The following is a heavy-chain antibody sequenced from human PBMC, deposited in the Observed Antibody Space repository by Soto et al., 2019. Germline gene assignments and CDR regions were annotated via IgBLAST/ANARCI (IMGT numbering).Heavy chain of an antibody. Sequence: EVQLLESGGGLVQPGGSLRLSCAASGFTFSSYAMSWIRQAPGKGLEWVSTISRSGDSTYYRDSVKGRFAISRDNSKNTVDLQMNILRAEDTAGYYCAKTDKFNPQSSGWANRFDYWGQGTLVTVSS. CDR3: AKTDKFNPQSSGWANRFDY. CDR2: ISRSGDST. J-gene: IGHJ4*02. CDR1: GFTFSSYA. V-gene: IGHV3-23*01. D-gene: IGHD6-19*01.